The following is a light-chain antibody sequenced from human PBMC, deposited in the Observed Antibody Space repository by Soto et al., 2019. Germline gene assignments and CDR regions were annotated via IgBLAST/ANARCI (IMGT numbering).Light chain of an antibody. CDR1: QSVSSSY. J-gene: IGKJ5*01. CDR3: QQYGNPRIT. Sequence: VLTQSPGTLSLSPGERATLSCRASQSVSSSYLAWYQQKPGQAPRLLIYDASSRATGIPDRFSGSGSGTDFTLTISRLEPEDFALYFCQQYGNPRITFGQGTRLEIK. CDR2: DAS. V-gene: IGKV3-20*01.